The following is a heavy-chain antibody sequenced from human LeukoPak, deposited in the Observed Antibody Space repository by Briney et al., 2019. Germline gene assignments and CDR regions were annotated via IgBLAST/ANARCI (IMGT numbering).Heavy chain of an antibody. D-gene: IGHD4-23*01. CDR3: AKDSGRWY. Sequence: GGSLRLSCAASGFTFSSYEMNWVRQAPGKGLEWVAFIRYDGSNKYYADSVKGRFTISRDNSKNTLYLQMNSLRAEDTAVYYCAKDSGRWYWGQGTLVTVSS. CDR2: IRYDGSNK. CDR1: GFTFSSYE. V-gene: IGHV3-30*02. J-gene: IGHJ4*02.